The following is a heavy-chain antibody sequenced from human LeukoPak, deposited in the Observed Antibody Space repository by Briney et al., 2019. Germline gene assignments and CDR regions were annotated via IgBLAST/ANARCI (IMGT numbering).Heavy chain of an antibody. CDR1: GGSFSGYY. J-gene: IGHJ5*02. CDR3: ARGTLAGCSSTSCYGLDP. Sequence: SETLSLTCAVYGGSFSGYYWSWIRQPPGKGLEWIGEINHSGSTNYNPSLKSRVTISVDTSKNQFSLKLSSVTAADTAVYYCARGTLAGCSSTSCYGLDPWGQGTLVTVSS. V-gene: IGHV4-34*01. D-gene: IGHD2-2*01. CDR2: INHSGST.